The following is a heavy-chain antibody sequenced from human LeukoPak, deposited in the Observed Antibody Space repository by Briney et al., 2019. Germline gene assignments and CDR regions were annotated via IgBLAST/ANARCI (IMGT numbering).Heavy chain of an antibody. CDR3: ARPRGDSSGANWFDP. D-gene: IGHD6-19*01. J-gene: IGHJ5*02. Sequence: PSETLSLTCTVSGGSISSSSYYWGWIRQPPGKGLEWIGSIYYSGSTYYNPSLKSRFTISVDTSKNQFSLKLGSVTAADTAVYYCARPRGDSSGANWFDPWGQGTLVTVSS. CDR1: GGSISSSSYY. CDR2: IYYSGST. V-gene: IGHV4-39*01.